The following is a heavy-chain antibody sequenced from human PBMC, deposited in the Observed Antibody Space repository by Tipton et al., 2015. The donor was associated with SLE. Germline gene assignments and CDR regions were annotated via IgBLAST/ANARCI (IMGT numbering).Heavy chain of an antibody. V-gene: IGHV4-61*02. CDR2: MFGSAIR. CDR1: DDSIISGDYY. J-gene: IGHJ4*02. Sequence: TLSLTCTVSDDSIISGDYYWSWIRQPAGKGLEWIGRMFGSAIRDYNPSLKSRVTISVDTSKNQFSLKLSSVTAADTAVYYCARTLAAQIDYWGQGTLVTVSS. CDR3: ARTLAAQIDY. D-gene: IGHD6-6*01.